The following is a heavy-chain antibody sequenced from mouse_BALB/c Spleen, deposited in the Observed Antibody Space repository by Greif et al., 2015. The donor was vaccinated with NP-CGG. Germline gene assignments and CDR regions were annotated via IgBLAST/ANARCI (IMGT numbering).Heavy chain of an antibody. CDR3: ARYGTTVVAQDYYFDY. J-gene: IGHJ2*01. D-gene: IGHD1-1*01. CDR1: GYTFTSYW. Sequence: VQLQQSGAELVKPGASVKLSCKASGYTFTSYWMHWVKQRPGQGLEWIGEINPSNGRTNYNEKFKSKATLTVDKSSSTAYMQLSSLTSEDSAVYYCARYGTTVVAQDYYFDYWGQGTTLTVSS. V-gene: IGHV1S81*02. CDR2: INPSNGRT.